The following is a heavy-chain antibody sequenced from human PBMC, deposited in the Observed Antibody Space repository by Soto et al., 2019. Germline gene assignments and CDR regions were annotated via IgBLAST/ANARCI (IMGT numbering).Heavy chain of an antibody. CDR3: AKTASMTIRHGFDH. V-gene: IGHV3-23*01. J-gene: IGHJ4*02. D-gene: IGHD4-17*01. CDR2: ISGSGSNP. CDR1: GFTFSSYA. Sequence: EVQVLESGGGLVQPGGSLRLSCAASGFTFSSYAMSWVRQAPGQGLEWVSAISGSGSNPYYADSVKGRFTISRDNSKNTLYLQMTSMRAEDTALYYCAKTASMTIRHGFDHWGQGTLVTVSS.